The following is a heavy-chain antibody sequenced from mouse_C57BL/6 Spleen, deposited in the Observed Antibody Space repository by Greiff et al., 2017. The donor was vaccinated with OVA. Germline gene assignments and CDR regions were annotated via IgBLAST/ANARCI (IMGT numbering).Heavy chain of an antibody. D-gene: IGHD1-1*01. CDR2: ISDGGSYT. J-gene: IGHJ2*01. V-gene: IGHV5-4*03. CDR3: ARGITTLYYFAY. CDR1: GFTFSSYA. Sequence: EVKLVESGGGLVKPGGSLKLSCAASGFTFSSYAMSWVRQTPEKRLEWVATISDGGSYTYYPDNVKGRFTISRDNAKNNLYLQMSHLKSEDTAMYYCARGITTLYYFAYWGQGTTLTVSS.